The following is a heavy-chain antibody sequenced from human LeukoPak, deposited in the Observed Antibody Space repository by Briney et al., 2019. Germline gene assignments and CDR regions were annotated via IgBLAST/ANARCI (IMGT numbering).Heavy chain of an antibody. D-gene: IGHD2-8*01. CDR3: VVSPNQDFFDY. V-gene: IGHV4-4*09. Sequence: SETLSLTCTVSGISINSHDLNWIRQPPGKALKRIGHIYGSGRTNYIPSLKSRVPRSVDTSKRQFSLNLKSLSAADTAVYYCVVSPNQDFFDYWGQGPPVTVSS. J-gene: IGHJ4*02. CDR2: IYGSGRT. CDR1: GISINSHD.